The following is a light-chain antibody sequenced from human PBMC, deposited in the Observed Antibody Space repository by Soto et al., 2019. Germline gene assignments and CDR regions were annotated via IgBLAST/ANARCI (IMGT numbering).Light chain of an antibody. Sequence: QAVVTQETSFSVSPGGTVTLTCGLSSGSVSTSYYPSWYQQTPGQAPRTLIYSTNTRSSGVPDRFSGSILGNKAALTITGAQADDESDYYCVLYMGSVVFGGGTKVTVL. V-gene: IGLV8-61*01. CDR1: SGSVSTSYY. CDR3: VLYMGSVV. J-gene: IGLJ2*01. CDR2: STN.